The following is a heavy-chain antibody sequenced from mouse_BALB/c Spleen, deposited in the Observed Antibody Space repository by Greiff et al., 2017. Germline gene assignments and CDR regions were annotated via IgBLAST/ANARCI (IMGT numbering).Heavy chain of an antibody. J-gene: IGHJ3*01. CDR2: IDPANGNT. Sequence: EVKLVESGAELVKPGASVKLSCTASGFNIKDTYMHWVKQRPEQGLEWIGRIDPANGNTKYDPKFQGKATITADTSSNTAYLQLSSLTSEDTAVYYCAMITSCFAYWGQGTLVTVSA. CDR1: GFNIKDTY. CDR3: AMITSCFAY. V-gene: IGHV14-3*02. D-gene: IGHD2-4*01.